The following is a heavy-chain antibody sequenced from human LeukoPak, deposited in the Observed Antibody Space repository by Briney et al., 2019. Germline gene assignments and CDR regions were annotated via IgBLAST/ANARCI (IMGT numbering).Heavy chain of an antibody. J-gene: IGHJ6*02. D-gene: IGHD2-2*01. Sequence: ASVKVSCKASGYTFTSYGISWVRQAPGQGLEWMGWISAYNGNTNYAQKLQGRVTMTTDTSTSTAYMELRSLRSDDTAVYYCARGILGDIVVVPAVSEGMDVWGQGTTVTVSS. CDR3: ARGILGDIVVVPAVSEGMDV. CDR1: GYTFTSYG. CDR2: ISAYNGNT. V-gene: IGHV1-18*01.